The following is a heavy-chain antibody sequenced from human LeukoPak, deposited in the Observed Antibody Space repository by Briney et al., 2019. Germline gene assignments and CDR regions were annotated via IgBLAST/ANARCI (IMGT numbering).Heavy chain of an antibody. J-gene: IGHJ5*02. V-gene: IGHV3-23*01. Sequence: EGSLRLSCAASGFDLTTYAMTWVRQAPAKGLEWVSSIRIGGGGTYYADSVKGRFTISRDNSENTLHLQMNNLRVEDTARYFCARCMVLSPGWCNWFDPWGQGTLVTVSS. D-gene: IGHD6-13*01. CDR1: GFDLTTYA. CDR2: IRIGGGGT. CDR3: ARCMVLSPGWCNWFDP.